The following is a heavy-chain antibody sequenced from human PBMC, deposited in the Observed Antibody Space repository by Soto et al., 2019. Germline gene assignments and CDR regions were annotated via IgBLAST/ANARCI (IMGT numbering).Heavy chain of an antibody. CDR2: INGSSSTM. Sequence: PGGSLRLSCAASGFTFGIYSMNWVRQAPGKGLEWISYINGSSSTMYYADSVKGRFIISRDNADNSLYLQMNSLRDGDTAVYYCARGDRFRCFGDRCFSDGLFLSWGQGTLVTVSS. D-gene: IGHD2-15*01. J-gene: IGHJ5*02. CDR3: ARGDRFRCFGDRCFSDGLFLS. CDR1: GFTFGIYS. V-gene: IGHV3-48*02.